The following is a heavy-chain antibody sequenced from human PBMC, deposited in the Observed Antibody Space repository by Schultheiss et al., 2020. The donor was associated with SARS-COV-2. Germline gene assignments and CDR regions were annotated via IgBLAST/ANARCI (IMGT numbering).Heavy chain of an antibody. Sequence: GESLKISCAASGFTFSSYAMHWVRQAPGKGLEWVVVISYDGSNKYYADSVKGRFTISRDNSKNTLYLQMNSLRAEDTAVYYCARDSGRYSSGWYYYGMDVWGQGTTVTVSS. CDR1: GFTFSSYA. CDR3: ARDSGRYSSGWYYYGMDV. V-gene: IGHV3-30*04. CDR2: ISYDGSNK. J-gene: IGHJ6*02. D-gene: IGHD6-19*01.